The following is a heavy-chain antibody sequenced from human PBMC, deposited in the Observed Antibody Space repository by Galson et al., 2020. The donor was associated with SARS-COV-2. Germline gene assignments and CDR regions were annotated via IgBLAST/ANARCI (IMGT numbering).Heavy chain of an antibody. D-gene: IGHD1-26*01. V-gene: IGHV4-59*13. J-gene: IGHJ4*02. CDR2: IYSSGSS. Sequence: SETLSLTCTASGGSISGYYWSWIRQPPGKGLEWIAYIYSSGSSNYSPSLKSRVTISIDTSKKQFSLRLTAVTAADTAVYYCARVVGATKGFDYWGRGTLVTVSS. CDR3: ARVVGATKGFDY. CDR1: GGSISGYY.